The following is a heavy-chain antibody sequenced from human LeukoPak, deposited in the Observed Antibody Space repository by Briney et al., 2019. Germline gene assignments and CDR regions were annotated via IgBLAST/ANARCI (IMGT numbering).Heavy chain of an antibody. Sequence: GGSLRLSCATSGFTISSYWVTWVRQAPGKGLELVANINQDESEKYYAASVKGRFTGSRDNAKNSGYLQMNSLTEDDTAVYFCARDAGGHYGSAPVLDHWGQGTLVTVSS. J-gene: IGHJ4*02. CDR3: ARDAGGHYGSAPVLDH. V-gene: IGHV3-7*01. CDR1: GFTISSYW. CDR2: INQDESEK. D-gene: IGHD3-3*02.